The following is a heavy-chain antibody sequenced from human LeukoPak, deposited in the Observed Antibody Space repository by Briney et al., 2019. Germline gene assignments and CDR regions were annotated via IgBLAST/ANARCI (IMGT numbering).Heavy chain of an antibody. CDR2: INSDESVT. Sequence: GGSLRLSCAASGFTFSSSWMQWVRQAPGQGLVWVSRINSDESVTTYTNSVKGRFTISKDNAKNTLYLQMNSPRAEDTAMYYCVRSRFTTSSFDYWGQGTLVTVSS. CDR1: GFTFSSSW. J-gene: IGHJ4*02. D-gene: IGHD2-2*01. CDR3: VRSRFTTSSFDY. V-gene: IGHV3-74*03.